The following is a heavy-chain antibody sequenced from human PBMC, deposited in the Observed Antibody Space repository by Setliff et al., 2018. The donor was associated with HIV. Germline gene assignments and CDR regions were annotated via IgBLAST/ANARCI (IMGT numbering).Heavy chain of an antibody. CDR3: ASSPTITNGYYFDY. D-gene: IGHD2-8*01. J-gene: IGHJ4*02. CDR1: RGSISSGGYY. V-gene: IGHV4-39*01. CDR2: MYYTGNT. Sequence: ETLSLTCTVSRGSISSGGYYWGWIRQPPGKGLEWIGNMYYTGNTYHSPSLKSRVTISVDTSKNQFSLKLSSVTAADTAVYYCASSPTITNGYYFDYWGPGTLVTVSS.